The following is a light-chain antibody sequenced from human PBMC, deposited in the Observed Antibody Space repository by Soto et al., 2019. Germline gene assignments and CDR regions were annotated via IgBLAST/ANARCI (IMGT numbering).Light chain of an antibody. Sequence: TQSPGTLSASVGDRVTITCQASQDISNYLNWYQQKPGKAPKLLIYDASNLETGVPSKFSGSGSTTDFTFTISSLQPEDIATYYCQQYDNPPYTFGQGTKLEIK. V-gene: IGKV1-33*01. CDR1: QDISNY. J-gene: IGKJ2*01. CDR2: DAS. CDR3: QQYDNPPYT.